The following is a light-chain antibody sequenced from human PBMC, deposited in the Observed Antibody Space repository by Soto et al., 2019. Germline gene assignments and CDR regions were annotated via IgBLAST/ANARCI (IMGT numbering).Light chain of an antibody. Sequence: QSALTQPASVSGSPGQSSTISCTGTSSDVGGYNYVSWYQQHPGKAPKLMIYDVSNRPSGVSNRFSGSKSGNTASLTISGLQAEDEADYYCSSYTSSHVVFGGGTKLTVL. CDR3: SSYTSSHVV. CDR2: DVS. CDR1: SSDVGGYNY. J-gene: IGLJ2*01. V-gene: IGLV2-14*01.